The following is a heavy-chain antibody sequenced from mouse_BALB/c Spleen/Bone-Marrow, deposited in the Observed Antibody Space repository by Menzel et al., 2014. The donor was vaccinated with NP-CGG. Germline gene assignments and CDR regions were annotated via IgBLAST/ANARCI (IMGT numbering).Heavy chain of an antibody. CDR3: ARGGSSRAWFAY. CDR1: EFSLTSYG. J-gene: IGHJ3*01. D-gene: IGHD1-1*01. Sequence: VQLQQSGPGLVAPSQSLSITCTVSEFSLTSYGVHWVRRPPGKGLEWLGVIWAGGSTNYNSALMSRLSISKDNSKSQVFLKMNSLQTDDTAMYYCARGGSSRAWFAYWGQGTLVTVSA. V-gene: IGHV2-9*02. CDR2: IWAGGST.